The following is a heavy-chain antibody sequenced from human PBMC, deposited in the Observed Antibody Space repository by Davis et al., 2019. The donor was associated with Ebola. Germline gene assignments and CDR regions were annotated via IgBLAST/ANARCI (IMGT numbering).Heavy chain of an antibody. CDR3: ARGGGSSKRTMGY. CDR2: INPNSGGT. CDR1: GYTFTGYY. J-gene: IGHJ4*02. Sequence: ASVKVSCKASGYTFTGYYMHWVRQAPGQGLEWMGWINPNSGGTNYAQKFQGWDTMTRDTSISTAYMELSRLRSDDTAVYYCARGGGSSKRTMGYWGQGTLVTVSS. V-gene: IGHV1-2*04. D-gene: IGHD1-26*01.